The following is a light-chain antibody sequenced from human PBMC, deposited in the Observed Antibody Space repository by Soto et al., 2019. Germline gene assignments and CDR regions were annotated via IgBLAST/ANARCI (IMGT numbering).Light chain of an antibody. CDR3: CSYAGSYV. CDR2: DVT. Sequence: QSALTQPRSVSGSPGQSVTIYCTGTSSDVGGYNYVSWYQQYPGKGPKLIIYDVTKRPSGVPDRFSGSKSGSTASLTISGLQAEDEADYYCCSYAGSYVFGTGTKVTVL. CDR1: SSDVGGYNY. V-gene: IGLV2-11*01. J-gene: IGLJ1*01.